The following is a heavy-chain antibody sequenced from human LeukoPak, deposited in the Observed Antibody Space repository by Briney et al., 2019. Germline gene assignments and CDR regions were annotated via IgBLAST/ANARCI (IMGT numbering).Heavy chain of an antibody. Sequence: ASVKVSCKTSGYTFTGYYMHWVRQAPGQGLEWMGWINPNSGGTNYAQKFQGRVTMTRDTSINTACMELSRLRSDDTAVYYCARDRAYCGGDCYPYYYYYMDVWGKGTTVTVSS. CDR1: GYTFTGYY. CDR3: ARDRAYCGGDCYPYYYYYMDV. D-gene: IGHD2-21*01. J-gene: IGHJ6*03. CDR2: INPNSGGT. V-gene: IGHV1-2*02.